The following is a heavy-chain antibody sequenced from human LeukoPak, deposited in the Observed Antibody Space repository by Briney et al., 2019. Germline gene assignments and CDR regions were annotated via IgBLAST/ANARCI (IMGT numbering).Heavy chain of an antibody. Sequence: GGSLRLSCAASGFTFRNYVIYWVRQAPGKGLEWVAVTSSDLNVKLYADSVKGRFTISRDNSRSTLYLQVNSLRPEDTAIYYCAREGYYGSGSPPSLYFDYWGQGTLVTVSS. D-gene: IGHD3-10*01. V-gene: IGHV3-30-3*01. J-gene: IGHJ4*02. CDR2: TSSDLNVK. CDR1: GFTFRNYV. CDR3: AREGYYGSGSPPSLYFDY.